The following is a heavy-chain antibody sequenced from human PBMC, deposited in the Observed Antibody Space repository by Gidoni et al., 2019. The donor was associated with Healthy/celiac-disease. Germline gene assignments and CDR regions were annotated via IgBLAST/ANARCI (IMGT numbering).Heavy chain of an antibody. CDR3: ARPYYYDSSGYREFSDAFDI. CDR2: IYPGDSDT. Sequence: EVQLVQSGAEVKTPGESLKISCKDSGYSFTSSWIGWVLQMPGKGLEWMGIIYPGDSDTRYSPSFQGQVTISADKSISTAYLQWSSLKASDTAMYYCARPYYYDSSGYREFSDAFDIWGQGTMVTVSS. D-gene: IGHD3-22*01. CDR1: GYSFTSSW. J-gene: IGHJ3*02. V-gene: IGHV5-51*01.